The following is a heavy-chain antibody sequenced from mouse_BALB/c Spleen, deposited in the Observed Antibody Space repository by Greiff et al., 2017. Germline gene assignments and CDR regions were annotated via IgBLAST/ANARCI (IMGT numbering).Heavy chain of an antibody. V-gene: IGHV1-14*01. J-gene: IGHJ4*01. CDR2: INPYNDGT. D-gene: IGHD1-1*01. Sequence: EVKLMESGPELVKPGASVKMSCKASGYTFTSYVMHWVKQKPGQGLEWIGYINPYNDGTKYNEKFKGKATLTSDKSSSTAYMELSSLTSEDSAVYYCARWDYYGSSLYAMDYWGQGTSVTVSS. CDR1: GYTFTSYV. CDR3: ARWDYYGSSLYAMDY.